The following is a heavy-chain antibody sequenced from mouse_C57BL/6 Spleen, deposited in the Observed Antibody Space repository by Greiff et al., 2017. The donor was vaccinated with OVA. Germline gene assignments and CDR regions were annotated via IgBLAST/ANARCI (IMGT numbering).Heavy chain of an antibody. CDR1: GYTFTSYG. D-gene: IGHD1-1*01. CDR3: ARTLYYGSPDY. Sequence: VQLQQSGAELARPGASVKLSCKASGYTFTSYGISWVKQRTGQGLEWIGEIYPRSGNTYYNEKFKGKATLTADKSSSTAYMELRSLTSEDSAVYFCARTLYYGSPDYWGQGTSVTVSS. J-gene: IGHJ4*01. V-gene: IGHV1-81*01. CDR2: IYPRSGNT.